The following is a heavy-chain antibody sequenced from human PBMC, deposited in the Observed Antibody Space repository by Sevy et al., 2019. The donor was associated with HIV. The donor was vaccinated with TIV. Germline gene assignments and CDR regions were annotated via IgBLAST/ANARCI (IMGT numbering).Heavy chain of an antibody. CDR2: ISGSGGST. D-gene: IGHD2-21*01. CDR1: GFTLGDYA. J-gene: IGHJ4*02. CDR3: AKRVVVVIAPNTPFDY. V-gene: IGHV3-23*01. Sequence: GSLRLSCTTSGFTLGDYAMSWVRQAPGKGLEWVSAISGSGGSTYYADSVKGRFTISRDNSKNTLYLQMNSLRAEDTAVYYCAKRVVVVIAPNTPFDYWGQGTLVTVSS.